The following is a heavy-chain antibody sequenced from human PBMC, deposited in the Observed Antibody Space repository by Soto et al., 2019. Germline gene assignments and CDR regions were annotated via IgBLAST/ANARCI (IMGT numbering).Heavy chain of an antibody. CDR2: ISADGSTT. CDR1: GFTFSNYA. J-gene: IGHJ4*02. D-gene: IGHD1-1*01. V-gene: IGHV3-23*01. Sequence: EVQLLESGGAFLQPGGSLRLSCAASGFTFSNYAMTWVRRAPGKGLEWVSVISADGSTTYYADSVKGRFTISRDNSKNTLYLQMNSLRAEDAAMYYCAKSNRGTRPLDYWGQGTLVTVSS. CDR3: AKSNRGTRPLDY.